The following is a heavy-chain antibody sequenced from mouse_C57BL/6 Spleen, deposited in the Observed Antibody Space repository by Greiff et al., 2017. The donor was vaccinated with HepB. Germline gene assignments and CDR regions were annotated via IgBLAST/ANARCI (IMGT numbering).Heavy chain of an antibody. D-gene: IGHD2-5*01. Sequence: VQLQQSGAELARPGASVKLSCKASGYTFTSYGISWVKQRTGQGLEWIGEIYPRSGNTYYNEKFKGKAKLTAEQSSSTAYMDLRSLTSEDSAVYFCARLNSNYFDYWGQGTTLTVSS. V-gene: IGHV1-81*01. J-gene: IGHJ2*01. CDR2: IYPRSGNT. CDR3: ARLNSNYFDY. CDR1: GYTFTSYG.